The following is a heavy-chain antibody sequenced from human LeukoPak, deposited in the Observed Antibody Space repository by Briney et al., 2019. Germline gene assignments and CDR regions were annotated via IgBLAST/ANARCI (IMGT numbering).Heavy chain of an antibody. V-gene: IGHV4-39*01. J-gene: IGHJ5*02. CDR1: GGSISSSNYY. D-gene: IGHD2-2*01. CDR2: IYYSGST. Sequence: SETMSLTCTVSGGSISSSNYYWGWIRQPPGKGLEWSGSIYYSGSTYYNPSLKSRITISVDTSKNQFSLKLSSVTAADTAVYYCARRGYCSNISCRNWFDPWGQGTLVTVSS. CDR3: ARRGYCSNISCRNWFDP.